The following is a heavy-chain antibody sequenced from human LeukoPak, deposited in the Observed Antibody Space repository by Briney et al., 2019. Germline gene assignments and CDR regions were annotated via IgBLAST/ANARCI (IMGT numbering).Heavy chain of an antibody. CDR1: GFTFSSFS. V-gene: IGHV3-7*05. D-gene: IGHD5-12*01. J-gene: IGHJ4*02. Sequence: GGSLRLSCAASGFTFSSFSMSWVRQAPGKGLEWVAKITEDGSEKYYVDSVKGRFTIPRDNAKSSLHLQMDSLRAEDTAVYYCARGGYRPDYWGQGTLVTVSS. CDR3: ARGGYRPDY. CDR2: ITEDGSEK.